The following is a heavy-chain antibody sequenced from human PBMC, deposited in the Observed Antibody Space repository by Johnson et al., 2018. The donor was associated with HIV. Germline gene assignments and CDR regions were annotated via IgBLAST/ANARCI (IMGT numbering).Heavy chain of an antibody. Sequence: VQLVESGGGVVQPGRSLRLSCAASGFTFSSYGIYWLRQAPGKGLEWVTVISYDGSTKYYADSVKGRFTISRDNSNNTLYLQMSSLKTDDTAVYYCTTAIVIDAFDIWGQGTMVTVSS. V-gene: IGHV3-30*03. CDR1: GFTFSSYG. CDR3: TTAIVIDAFDI. CDR2: ISYDGSTK. J-gene: IGHJ3*02. D-gene: IGHD3-16*02.